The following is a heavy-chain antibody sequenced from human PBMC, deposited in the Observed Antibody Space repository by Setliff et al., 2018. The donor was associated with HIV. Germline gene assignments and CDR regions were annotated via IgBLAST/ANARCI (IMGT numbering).Heavy chain of an antibody. CDR3: ARGDGYRANDAYYDTGMDV. D-gene: IGHD5-12*01. Sequence: SETLSLTCTVSRDSINGHWWSWIRQPPGKGLEWTGSIHYSGITHYNPSLKSRLTMSVDTSKNQFSLKLSSVTAADTAVYYCARGDGYRANDAYYDTGMDVWGQGITVTVSS. J-gene: IGHJ6*02. CDR2: IHYSGIT. V-gene: IGHV4-59*11. CDR1: RDSINGHW.